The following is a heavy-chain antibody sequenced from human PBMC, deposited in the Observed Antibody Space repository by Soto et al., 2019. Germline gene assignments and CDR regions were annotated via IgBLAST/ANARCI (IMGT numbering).Heavy chain of an antibody. D-gene: IGHD6-19*01. CDR1: GGSISSDS. Sequence: QVRLQESGPGLVKPSETLSLTCTVSGGSISSDSWSWIRQSPGKALEWIGYSYYNGVTKYNPSLKSRVTISVDTSQNQFSLRLTSVTAADTAVYYCARRSRSSSGWYFLDYWGQGTLVTVSS. V-gene: IGHV4-59*01. CDR2: SYYNGVT. J-gene: IGHJ4*02. CDR3: ARRSRSSSGWYFLDY.